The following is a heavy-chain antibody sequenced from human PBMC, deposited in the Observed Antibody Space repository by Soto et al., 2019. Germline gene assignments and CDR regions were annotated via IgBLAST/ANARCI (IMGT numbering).Heavy chain of an antibody. D-gene: IGHD4-17*01. CDR3: ARDHGDYGVVFAY. Sequence: QVQLQESGPGLVKPSQTLSLTCTVSGGSISSGDYYWSWIRQPPGKGLEWIGYIYYSGSTYYNPSLKTRVTLSVATSKNQFSLKLSSVTAADTAVYYCARDHGDYGVVFAYWGQGTLVTVSS. V-gene: IGHV4-30-4*01. J-gene: IGHJ4*02. CDR1: GGSISSGDYY. CDR2: IYYSGST.